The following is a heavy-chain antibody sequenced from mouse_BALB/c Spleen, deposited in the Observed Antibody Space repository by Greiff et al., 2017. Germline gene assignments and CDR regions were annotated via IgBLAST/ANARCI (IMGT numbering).Heavy chain of an antibody. D-gene: IGHD1-1*01. Sequence: EVQVVESGGGLVQPGGSLKLSCAASGFTFSSYTMSWVRQTPEKRLEWVAYISNGGGSTYYPDTVKGRFTISRDNAKNTLYLQMSSLKSEDTAMYYCARHSVVADAMDYWGQGTSVTVSS. CDR1: GFTFSSYT. J-gene: IGHJ4*01. CDR2: ISNGGGST. CDR3: ARHSVVADAMDY. V-gene: IGHV5-12-2*01.